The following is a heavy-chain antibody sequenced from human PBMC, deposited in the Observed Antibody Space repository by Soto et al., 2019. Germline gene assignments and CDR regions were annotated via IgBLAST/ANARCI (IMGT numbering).Heavy chain of an antibody. D-gene: IGHD2-8*02. Sequence: QITLKESGPTLVIPTQTLTLTCTFSGFSLTTRGAGVGWIRQPPGKALEWLAVIYWNNNKRYSPALKSSLTITKDPSNNQVVLTMTNMDPVDSATYYCAHRLGVAATGGAFDVWGQGTMVTVSS. V-gene: IGHV2-5*01. CDR2: IYWNNNK. J-gene: IGHJ3*01. CDR3: AHRLGVAATGGAFDV. CDR1: GFSLTTRGAG.